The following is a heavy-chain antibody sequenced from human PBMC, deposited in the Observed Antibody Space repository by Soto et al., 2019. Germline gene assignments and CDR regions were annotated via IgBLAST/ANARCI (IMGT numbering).Heavy chain of an antibody. Sequence: QVQLQQRGAGLLKPSETLSLTCAVYGGSLRGYYGNWIRQSPGKGLEWIGEINYSGITNYNPSLKGPVTISIDTSKNQFSLNLSSVTAAGTAVYYCARTRNLDVWGQGTTVPVSS. J-gene: IGHJ6*02. D-gene: IGHD1-1*01. V-gene: IGHV4-34*01. CDR3: ARTRNLDV. CDR1: GGSLRGYY. CDR2: INYSGIT.